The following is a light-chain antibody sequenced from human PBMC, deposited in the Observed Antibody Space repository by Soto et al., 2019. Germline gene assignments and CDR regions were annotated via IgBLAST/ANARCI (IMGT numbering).Light chain of an antibody. Sequence: QSALTHPPSASGSPGQSVTIPCTGTYSDIGAYNDVSWYQQRPGEAPKLIIYEGSKRPSGGSNRFSGSKSGNTASLTISGLQAEDEADYYCCSYAGSSTFYVFGTGTKVTVL. V-gene: IGLV2-23*01. CDR1: YSDIGAYND. CDR3: CSYAGSSTFYV. CDR2: EGS. J-gene: IGLJ1*01.